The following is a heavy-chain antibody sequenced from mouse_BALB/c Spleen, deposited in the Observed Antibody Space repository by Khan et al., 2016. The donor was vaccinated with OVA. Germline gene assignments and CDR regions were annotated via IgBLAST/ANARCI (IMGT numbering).Heavy chain of an antibody. Sequence: QVQLQQSGDDLVKPGASVKLSCKASGYTFTSYWIHWIKQRPGQGLEWIGRISPGSNNAYYNDMFKDKATLTVDTSSSTAYMQLSSLSSEDSAVYFCARENDYDRCGYSMDYWGQGTSVTVSS. D-gene: IGHD1-1*01. CDR2: ISPGSNNA. CDR1: GYTFTSYW. V-gene: IGHV1S132*01. J-gene: IGHJ4*01. CDR3: ARENDYDRCGYSMDY.